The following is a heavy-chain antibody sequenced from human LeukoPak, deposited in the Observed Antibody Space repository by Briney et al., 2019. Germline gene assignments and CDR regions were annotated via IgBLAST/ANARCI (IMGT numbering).Heavy chain of an antibody. CDR3: AKIPYGDYVLDYYYYMDV. CDR2: IRYDGSNK. J-gene: IGHJ6*03. Sequence: PGGSLRLSCGASGFTFSTYGMHWVRQAPGKGLEWVAFIRYDGSNKYYADSVKGRFTISRDNSKNTLYLQMNSLRAEDTAVYYCAKIPYGDYVLDYYYYMDVWGKGTTVTISS. V-gene: IGHV3-30*02. CDR1: GFTFSTYG. D-gene: IGHD4-17*01.